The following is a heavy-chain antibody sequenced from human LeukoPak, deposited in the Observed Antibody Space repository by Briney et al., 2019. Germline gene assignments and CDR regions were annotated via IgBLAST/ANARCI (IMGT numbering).Heavy chain of an antibody. Sequence: SETLSLTCTVSGGSISGYYWSWIRQPPGKGLEWIGYIYYSGSTYYNPSLKSRVTISVDTSKNQFSLKLSSVTAADTAVYYCASNPYYYDSGKTDAFDIWGQGTMVTVSS. CDR2: IYYSGST. CDR3: ASNPYYYDSGKTDAFDI. CDR1: GGSISGYY. J-gene: IGHJ3*02. D-gene: IGHD3-22*01. V-gene: IGHV4-59*06.